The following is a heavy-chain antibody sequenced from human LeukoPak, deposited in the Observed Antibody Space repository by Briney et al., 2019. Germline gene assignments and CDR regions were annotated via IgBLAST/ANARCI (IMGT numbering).Heavy chain of an antibody. D-gene: IGHD3-10*01. CDR3: ARRPDHFGSGGEFDY. V-gene: IGHV3-48*01. J-gene: IGHJ4*02. CDR1: GFTFSSYS. Sequence: GGSLRLSCAASGFTFSSYSMNWVRQAPGKGLEWVSYISSSSSTIYYADSVKGRFTISRDNAKNSLYLQMNSLRAEDTAVYYCARRPDHFGSGGEFDYWGQGTLVTVSS. CDR2: ISSSSSTI.